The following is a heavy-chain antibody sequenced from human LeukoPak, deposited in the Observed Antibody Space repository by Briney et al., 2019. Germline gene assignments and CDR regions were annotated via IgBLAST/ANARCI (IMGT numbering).Heavy chain of an antibody. CDR2: INQDGSEK. J-gene: IGHJ4*02. Sequence: GGSLRLSCAASGFTFSNVWLTWVRQAPGKGLEWVANINQDGSEKYSVDSVKGRFTISRDNAKNSLYLQMNSLRAEDTAVYYCARDHYNWTPDQGYKVFDYWGQGSLVTVSS. V-gene: IGHV3-7*01. CDR3: ARDHYNWTPDQGYKVFDY. D-gene: IGHD1-20*01. CDR1: GFTFSNVW.